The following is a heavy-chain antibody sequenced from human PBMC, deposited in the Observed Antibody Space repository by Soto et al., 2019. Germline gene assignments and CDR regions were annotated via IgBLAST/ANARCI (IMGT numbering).Heavy chain of an antibody. J-gene: IGHJ4*02. Sequence: GGSLRLSCAASGFSFSDYYMSWIRQAPGKGLEWVSYISSSSGYTDYADSVKGRFTISRDSANNLLYLQMNSLRVDDTAVYYCARRRAARPFDYWGQGTLVTVSS. CDR1: GFSFSDYY. D-gene: IGHD6-6*01. V-gene: IGHV3-11*06. CDR3: ARRRAARPFDY. CDR2: ISSSSGYT.